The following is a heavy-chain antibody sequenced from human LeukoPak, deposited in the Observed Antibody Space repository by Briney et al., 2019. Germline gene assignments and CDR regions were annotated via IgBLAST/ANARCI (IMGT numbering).Heavy chain of an antibody. Sequence: ASVKVSCKASGYTFTGYYMHWVRQAPGQGLEWMGWINPNSGGTNYAQKFQGRVTMTRDTSISTAYMELSRLRSDDTAGDYRGRGGPPGANDYWGQGTLVTVSS. CDR1: GYTFTGYY. D-gene: IGHD1-26*01. CDR2: INPNSGGT. CDR3: GRGGPPGANDY. V-gene: IGHV1-2*02. J-gene: IGHJ4*02.